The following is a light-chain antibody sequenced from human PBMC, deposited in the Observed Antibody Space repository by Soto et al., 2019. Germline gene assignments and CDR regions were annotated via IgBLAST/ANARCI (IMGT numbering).Light chain of an antibody. CDR2: RND. J-gene: IGLJ2*01. Sequence: QSVLTQPPSASGTPGQRVTISCSGSSSNIGGNFVNWYQHLPGTAPKLLIFRNDQRPSWVPDRFSGSKSGTSASLAISGLQSEDEANYYCAAWDDSLNGVVFGGGTKVTVL. V-gene: IGLV1-44*01. CDR3: AAWDDSLNGVV. CDR1: SSNIGGNF.